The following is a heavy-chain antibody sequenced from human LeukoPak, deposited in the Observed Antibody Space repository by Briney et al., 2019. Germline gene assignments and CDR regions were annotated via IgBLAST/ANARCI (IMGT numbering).Heavy chain of an antibody. V-gene: IGHV4-61*02. CDR1: GASIDGGSYY. D-gene: IGHD2-8*02. Sequence: SETLSPTCAVSGASIDGGSYYWSWLRQPAGKGLEWIGRIYIRGTTSYNPSLKSRVTISADTSKNQFSLKLTSVTAADTAVYYCARGYWFYFDYRGRGTLVTVSS. J-gene: IGHJ4*02. CDR2: IYIRGTT. CDR3: ARGYWFYFDY.